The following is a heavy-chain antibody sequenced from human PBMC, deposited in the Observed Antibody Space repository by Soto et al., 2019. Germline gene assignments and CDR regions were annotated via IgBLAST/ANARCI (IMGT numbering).Heavy chain of an antibody. V-gene: IGHV3-21*01. Sequence: GGSLRLSCAASGFTFSSYSMNWVRQAPGKGLEWVSSISSSSSYIYYADSVKGRFTISRDNAKNSLYLQMNSLRAEDTAVYYCARVPMTRQNGSPLWVKNWGQGTLVTVSS. D-gene: IGHD1-26*01. J-gene: IGHJ4*02. CDR3: ARVPMTRQNGSPLWVKN. CDR1: GFTFSSYS. CDR2: ISSSSSYI.